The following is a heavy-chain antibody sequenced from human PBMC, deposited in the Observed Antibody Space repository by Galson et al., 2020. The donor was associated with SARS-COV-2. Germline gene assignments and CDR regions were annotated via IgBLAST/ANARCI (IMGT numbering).Heavy chain of an antibody. Sequence: GESLNISCAASGFTFSSYGMHWVRQAPGKVLERVAVISYDGSNKYYADSVKGRFTISRDNAKNTLYLQMNSLIAEDTAVYYCAKVSNGYSYCVIDYWGQGTLVTVSS. CDR3: AKVSNGYSYCVIDY. CDR1: GFTFSSYG. J-gene: IGHJ4*02. D-gene: IGHD5-18*01. CDR2: ISYDGSNK. V-gene: IGHV3-30*18.